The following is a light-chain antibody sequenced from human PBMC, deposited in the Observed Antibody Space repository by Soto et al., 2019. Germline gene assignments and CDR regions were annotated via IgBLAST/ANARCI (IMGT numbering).Light chain of an antibody. CDR1: QSTNNW. V-gene: IGKV1-5*01. Sequence: DIQMTQSPSTLSASVGDRVTITCRASQSTNNWLAWYQQKPGKAPILLIYGASTLKSGVPSRFSGSGSGTEFNLAITSLQPDDFATSYCQPYYVFAAPFGQVNKLESK. CDR2: GAS. J-gene: IGKJ2*01. CDR3: QPYYVFAAP.